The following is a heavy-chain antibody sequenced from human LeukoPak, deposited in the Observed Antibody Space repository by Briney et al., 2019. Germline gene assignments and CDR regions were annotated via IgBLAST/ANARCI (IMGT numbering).Heavy chain of an antibody. CDR3: ARGKRLYGMDV. Sequence: SETLSLTCAVYGGSFSGYYWSWIRQPPGKGLGWIGEINHSGSTNYNPSLKSRVTISVDTSKNQFSLKLSSVTAADTAVYYCARGKRLYGMDVWGQGTTVTVSS. CDR1: GGSFSGYY. V-gene: IGHV4-34*01. J-gene: IGHJ6*02. CDR2: INHSGST.